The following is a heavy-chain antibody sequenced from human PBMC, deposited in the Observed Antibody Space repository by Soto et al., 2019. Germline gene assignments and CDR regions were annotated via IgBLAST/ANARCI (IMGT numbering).Heavy chain of an antibody. CDR1: GVTFSRYG. Sequence: AGGSLGLSCGGSGVTFSRYGMHWGRPGPGKGLEWVAVISYDGSNKYYADSVKGRFTISRGNSKNTLYLQMNSLRAEDTAVYYCAIVVVAAQTDYYYYMDVWGKGTTVTVSS. CDR3: AIVVVAAQTDYYYYMDV. J-gene: IGHJ6*03. V-gene: IGHV3-30*03. D-gene: IGHD2-15*01. CDR2: ISYDGSNK.